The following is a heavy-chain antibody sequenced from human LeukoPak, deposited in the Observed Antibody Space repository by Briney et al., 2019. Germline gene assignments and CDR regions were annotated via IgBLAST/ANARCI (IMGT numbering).Heavy chain of an antibody. D-gene: IGHD7-27*01. CDR2: IYHSGST. CDR1: GYSISSGYY. CDR3: ARPANWGLYAFDI. Sequence: PSETLSLTCTVSGYSISSGYYWSWIRQPPGKGLEWIGYIYHSGSTYYNPSLKSRVTISVDRSKNQFSLKLSSVTAADTAVYYCARPANWGLYAFDIWGQGTMVTVSS. V-gene: IGHV4-38-2*02. J-gene: IGHJ3*02.